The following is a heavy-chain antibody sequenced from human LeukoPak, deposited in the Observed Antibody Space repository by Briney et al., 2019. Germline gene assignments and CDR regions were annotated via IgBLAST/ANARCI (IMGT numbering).Heavy chain of an antibody. J-gene: IGHJ4*02. CDR3: ARLHVFRYFDWLLDY. CDR2: IYDSGST. D-gene: IGHD3-9*01. V-gene: IGHV4-59*08. Sequence: SETLSLTCTVSGGSISSYYWSWIRQPPGKGLEWIGFIYDSGSTNYNPSLKSRVTISVDTSKNQFSLKLRSVTAADTAVYYCARLHVFRYFDWLLDYWGQGTLVTVSS. CDR1: GGSISSYY.